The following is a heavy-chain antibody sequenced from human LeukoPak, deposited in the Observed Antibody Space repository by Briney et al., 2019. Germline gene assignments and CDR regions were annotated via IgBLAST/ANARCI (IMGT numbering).Heavy chain of an antibody. J-gene: IGHJ4*02. CDR2: ISYDGSNK. CDR1: GFTFSSYG. V-gene: IGHV3-30*18. Sequence: GGSLRLSCAASGFTFSSYGMHWVRQAPGKGLEWVAVISYDGSNKYYADSVRGRFTISRDNSKNTLYLQMNSLRAEDTAVYYCAKDILIAARWGAFDYWGQGTLVTASS. CDR3: AKDILIAARWGAFDY. D-gene: IGHD6-6*01.